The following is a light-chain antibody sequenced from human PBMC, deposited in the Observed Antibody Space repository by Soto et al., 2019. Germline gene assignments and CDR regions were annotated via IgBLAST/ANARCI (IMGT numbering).Light chain of an antibody. V-gene: IGKV3-15*01. CDR3: QQYNNWHIA. Sequence: EIVMTQSPSTLSVSPGERATLSCRASQSVSSNLAWYQQKPGQAPRVLIYEASTRATGIPARFSGSGSGTEFTLTISSLQSEDFAVYYCQQYNNWHIAFGQGTRVEIK. CDR2: EAS. J-gene: IGKJ1*01. CDR1: QSVSSN.